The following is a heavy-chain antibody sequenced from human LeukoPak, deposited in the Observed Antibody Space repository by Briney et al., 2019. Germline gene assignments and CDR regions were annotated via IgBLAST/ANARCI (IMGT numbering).Heavy chain of an antibody. V-gene: IGHV4-59*01. Sequence: SETLSLTCTVSGGSISSYYWSWIRQPPGKGLEWIGYIYYSGSTNYNPSLKSRVTILVDTSKNQFSLKLSSVTAADTAVYYCARAVEMATIMFDNWGQGTLVTVSS. D-gene: IGHD5-24*01. CDR2: IYYSGST. CDR1: GGSISSYY. J-gene: IGHJ4*02. CDR3: ARAVEMATIMFDN.